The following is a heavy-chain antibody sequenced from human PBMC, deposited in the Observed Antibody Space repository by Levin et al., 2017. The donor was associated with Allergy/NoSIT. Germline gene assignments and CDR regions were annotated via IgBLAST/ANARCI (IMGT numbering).Heavy chain of an antibody. CDR3: ARSGGFGELLHNWFDP. Sequence: GGSLRLSCAASGFTFSSYSMNWVRQAPGKGLEWVSSISSSSSYIYYADSVKGRFTISRDNAKNSLYLQMNSLRAGDTAVYYCARSGGFGELLHNWFDPWGQGTLVTVSS. V-gene: IGHV3-21*01. CDR2: ISSSSSYI. J-gene: IGHJ5*02. CDR1: GFTFSSYS. D-gene: IGHD3-10*01.